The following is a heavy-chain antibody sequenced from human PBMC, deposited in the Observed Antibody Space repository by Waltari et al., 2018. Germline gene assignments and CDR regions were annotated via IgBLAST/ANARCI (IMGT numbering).Heavy chain of an antibody. CDR3: ARDLGGWFGELLFGAFDI. CDR2: IWYDGSNK. CDR1: GFTFSSYG. D-gene: IGHD3-10*01. V-gene: IGHV3-33*01. Sequence: QVQLVESGGGVVQPGRSRRLSCAASGFTFSSYGMRWVSQAPGKGLARAAVIWYDGSNKFYADSVKGRFTISRDNSKNKLYLQMNSLRAEDTAVYYCARDLGGWFGELLFGAFDIWGQGTMVTVSS. J-gene: IGHJ3*02.